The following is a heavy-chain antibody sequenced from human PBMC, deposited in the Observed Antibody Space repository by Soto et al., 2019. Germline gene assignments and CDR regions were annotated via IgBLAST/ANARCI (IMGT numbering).Heavy chain of an antibody. CDR2: FNPNSGNT. D-gene: IGHD3-16*02. Sequence: ASVKVSCKVSGYTLTELSMHWVRQAPGKGLEWMGWFNPNSGNTSYAQKFQGRVTMTRNTSISTAYMELSSLRSEDTAVYYCEKWQLSMDVWGKGTTVTVS. J-gene: IGHJ6*03. CDR3: EKWQLSMDV. V-gene: IGHV1-8*01. CDR1: GYTLTELS.